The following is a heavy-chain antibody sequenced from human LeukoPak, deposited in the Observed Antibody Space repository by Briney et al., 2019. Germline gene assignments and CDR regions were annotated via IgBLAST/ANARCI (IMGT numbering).Heavy chain of an antibody. CDR2: ISSSSSTV. Sequence: GGSLRLSCAASGFTFSSFSMNWVRQAPGKGRGWVSYISSSSSTVYYADSVKGRFTISRDNAKNSLYLQMNSLRDEDTAVYYCARDLISGDYTFDYWGHGTLVTVSS. D-gene: IGHD1-26*01. CDR1: GFTFSSFS. V-gene: IGHV3-48*02. CDR3: ARDLISGDYTFDY. J-gene: IGHJ4*01.